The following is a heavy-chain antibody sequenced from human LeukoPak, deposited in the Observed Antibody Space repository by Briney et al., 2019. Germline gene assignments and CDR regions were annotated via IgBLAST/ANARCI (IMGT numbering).Heavy chain of an antibody. CDR2: ISAYNGNT. J-gene: IGHJ4*02. V-gene: IGHV1-18*01. CDR1: GYTFTSYG. D-gene: IGHD2-21*02. Sequence: ASVKVSCKASGYTFTSYGISWVRQAPGQGLEWMGWISAYNGNTNYAQKFQGRVTMTRDTSISTAYMELSRLRSDDTAVYYCARADSSGDYYFDYWGQGTLVTVSS. CDR3: ARADSSGDYYFDY.